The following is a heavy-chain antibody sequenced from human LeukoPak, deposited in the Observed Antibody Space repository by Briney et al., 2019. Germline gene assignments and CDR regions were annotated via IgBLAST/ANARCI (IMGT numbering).Heavy chain of an antibody. CDR1: GYTFTSYD. V-gene: IGHV1-8*03. CDR3: ARVVRLFLGTGSYKFDP. J-gene: IGHJ5*02. Sequence: ASVKVSCKASGYTFTSYDINWVRQATGQGLEWMGWMNPNSGNTGYAQRFQGRVTITRNTSISTAYMELSSLRSEDTAVYYCARVVRLFLGTGSYKFDPWGQGTLVTVSS. D-gene: IGHD3-10*01. CDR2: MNPNSGNT.